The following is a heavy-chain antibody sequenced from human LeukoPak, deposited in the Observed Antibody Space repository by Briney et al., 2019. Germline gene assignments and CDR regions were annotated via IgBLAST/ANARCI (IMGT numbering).Heavy chain of an antibody. CDR3: ARHSIVGATWYAFDI. CDR1: GGSISSSNW. CDR2: IYHSGTT. J-gene: IGHJ3*02. D-gene: IGHD1-26*01. V-gene: IGHV4-4*02. Sequence: RSSETLSLTCAVSGGSISSSNWWSWVRQPPGKGLEWIGEIYHSGTTNYNPSLKSRVTISVDKSKNQFSLKLTSVTAADTAVYYCARHSIVGATWYAFDIWGQGTMVTVSS.